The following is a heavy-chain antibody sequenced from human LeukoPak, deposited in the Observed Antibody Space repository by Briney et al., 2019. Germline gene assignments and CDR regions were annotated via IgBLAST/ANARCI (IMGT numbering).Heavy chain of an antibody. CDR1: GFTFSSYA. CDR2: ISGSGGST. CDR3: AKAPRITMVRGVISTYFDY. V-gene: IGHV3-23*01. J-gene: IGHJ4*02. Sequence: GGSLRLSCAASGFTFSSYAMSWVRQAPGKGLEWVSAISGSGGSTYYADSVKGRFTISRDNSKNTLYLQMNSLRAEDTAVYYCAKAPRITMVRGVISTYFDYWGQGTPVTVSS. D-gene: IGHD3-10*01.